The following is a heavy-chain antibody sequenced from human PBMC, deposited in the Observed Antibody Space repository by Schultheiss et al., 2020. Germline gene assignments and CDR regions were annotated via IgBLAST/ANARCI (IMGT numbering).Heavy chain of an antibody. CDR2: ISYDGSNK. CDR3: ARDGGYYYDSSGCLPASSS. D-gene: IGHD3-22*01. V-gene: IGHV3-30-3*01. CDR1: GFTFSSYA. J-gene: IGHJ4*02. Sequence: GGSLRLSCAASGFTFSSYAMHWVRQAPGKGLEWVAVISYDGSNKYYADSVKGRFTISRDNSKNTLYLQMNSLRAEDTAVYYCARDGGYYYDSSGCLPASSSWGKGTLVNVYS.